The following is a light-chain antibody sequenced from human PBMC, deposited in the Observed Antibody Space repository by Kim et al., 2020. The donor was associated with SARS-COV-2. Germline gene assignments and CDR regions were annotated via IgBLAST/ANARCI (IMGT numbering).Light chain of an antibody. V-gene: IGKV1-39*01. Sequence: IQMTQSPSSLSASVGDRVTITCRASQSISNYLNWYQQKPGKAPKVLIYAASILQSGVPSRFSGSGSGTYFTLTISSLQPEEFATYYCQQSYSNPPEYTFGQGTKLEI. CDR2: AAS. CDR3: QQSYSNPPEYT. CDR1: QSISNY. J-gene: IGKJ2*01.